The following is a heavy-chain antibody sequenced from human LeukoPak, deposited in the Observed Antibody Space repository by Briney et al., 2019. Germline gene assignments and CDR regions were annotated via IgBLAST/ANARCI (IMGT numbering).Heavy chain of an antibody. CDR2: ISSSSSYI. J-gene: IGHJ4*02. CDR1: GFTFSSYS. Sequence: GGSLRLSCAASGFTFSSYSMNWVRQAPGKGLEWVSSISSSSSYIYYADSVKGRFTIPRDNAKNSLYLQMNSLRAEDTAVYYCARVHDSSGYYYGYWGQGTLVTVSS. V-gene: IGHV3-21*01. CDR3: ARVHDSSGYYYGY. D-gene: IGHD3-22*01.